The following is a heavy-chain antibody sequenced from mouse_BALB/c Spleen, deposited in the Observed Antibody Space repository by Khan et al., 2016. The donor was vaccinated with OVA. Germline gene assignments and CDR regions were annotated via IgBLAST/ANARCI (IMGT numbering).Heavy chain of an antibody. CDR1: GFNIKDTY. D-gene: IGHD1-1*01. CDR3: GRFFSQLYGSGWFAY. V-gene: IGHV14-3*02. J-gene: IGHJ3*01. Sequence: EVQLQESGAELVKPGASVKLSCTASGFNIKDTYIHWVKQRPEQGLDWIGRIDPANGHANYDPKFQIRAPIKADTSSTTAYLQLSSLTSEDTAVYYCGRFFSQLYGSGWFAYWGQGTLGTVSA. CDR2: IDPANGHA.